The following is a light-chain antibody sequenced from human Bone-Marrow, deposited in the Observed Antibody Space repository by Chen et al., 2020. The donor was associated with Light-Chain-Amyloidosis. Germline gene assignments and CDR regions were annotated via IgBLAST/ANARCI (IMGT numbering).Light chain of an antibody. J-gene: IGLJ2*01. V-gene: IGLV3-25*03. CDR1: DLPTKY. CDR3: QSADSSGTDEVI. CDR2: RDT. Sequence: SYELTQPPSVSVSPGQTARITCSGDDLPTKYSYWYQQKPGQAPVLVIHRDTERPSGISERFSGSSSGTTATLNIRGVQAEDEADYHCQSADSSGTDEVIFGGGTKLTVL.